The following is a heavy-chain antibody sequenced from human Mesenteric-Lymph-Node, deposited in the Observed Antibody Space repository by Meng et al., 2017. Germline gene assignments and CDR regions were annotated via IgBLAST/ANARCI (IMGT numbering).Heavy chain of an antibody. CDR2: FNPGNSDT. J-gene: IGHJ3*02. Sequence: GESLKISCKGSGYSFTSYWIGWVRQMPGKGLEWMGIFNPGNSDTRNNPSFQGQVTMSADNSVSTAYLQWSSLEASDTAMYYCARRPNKRGDAFDIWGQGTMVTVSS. CDR1: GYSFTSYW. D-gene: IGHD1/OR15-1a*01. V-gene: IGHV5-51*01. CDR3: ARRPNKRGDAFDI.